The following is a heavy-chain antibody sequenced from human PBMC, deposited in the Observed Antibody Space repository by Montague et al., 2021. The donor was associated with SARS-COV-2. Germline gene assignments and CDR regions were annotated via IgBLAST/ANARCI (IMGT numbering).Heavy chain of an antibody. CDR1: GGSIGGTNYY. CDR3: ARHPPPSPSGNYLVLGGFDI. V-gene: IGHV4-39*01. Sequence: SETLSLTCTVSGGSIGGTNYYCDWIRQSPGKGLEWIGNIFQSGGISYNPSLKSRVTISVDTSSNQFSLRLSSVTAADTAVYFCARHPPPSPSGNYLVLGGFDIWGTGTMVTVSS. CDR2: IFQSGGI. D-gene: IGHD3-10*01. J-gene: IGHJ3*02.